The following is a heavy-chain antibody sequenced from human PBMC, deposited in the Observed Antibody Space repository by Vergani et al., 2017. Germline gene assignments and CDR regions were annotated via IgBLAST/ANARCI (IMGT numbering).Heavy chain of an antibody. J-gene: IGHJ4*02. Sequence: QLQLQESGPGLVKPSETLSLTCTVSGGSISSSSYYWGWIRQPPGKGLEWIGSIYYSGSTYYNPSLKSRVTISVDTSKNQFSLKLSSVTAADTAVYYCARGDDYVWGSYRLDYWGQGTLVTVSS. CDR2: IYYSGST. V-gene: IGHV4-39*01. D-gene: IGHD3-16*02. CDR3: ARGDDYVWGSYRLDY. CDR1: GGSISSSSYY.